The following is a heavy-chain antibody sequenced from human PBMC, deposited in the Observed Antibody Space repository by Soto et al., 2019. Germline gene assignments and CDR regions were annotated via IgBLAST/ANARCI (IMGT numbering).Heavy chain of an antibody. CDR1: GFSFSTYA. CDR3: AKGTGTSDY. J-gene: IGHJ4*02. Sequence: EVQLLESGGGFVQPGGSLRLSCAASGFSFSTYAMSWVRQAPGKGLEWVSGISGSGGGTYYADSVKGRFTISRDNSKNTLYLQMNSLRAEDTAVDYCAKGTGTSDYWGQGTLVTVSS. D-gene: IGHD1-7*01. CDR2: ISGSGGGT. V-gene: IGHV3-23*01.